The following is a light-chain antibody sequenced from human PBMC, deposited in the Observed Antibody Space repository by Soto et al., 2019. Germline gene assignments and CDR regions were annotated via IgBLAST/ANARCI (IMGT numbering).Light chain of an antibody. V-gene: IGKV3-20*01. J-gene: IGKJ1*01. CDR2: GAS. CDR3: QQYVNSST. CDR1: QSVRSSY. Sequence: EIVLTQSPGTLSLSPGERATLSCRASQSVRSSYLAWYQQKPGQAPRLLIYGASSRATGIPDRFSGSGSGTDFTLTISRLEPEDFAMYYCQQYVNSSTFGQGTKVEIK.